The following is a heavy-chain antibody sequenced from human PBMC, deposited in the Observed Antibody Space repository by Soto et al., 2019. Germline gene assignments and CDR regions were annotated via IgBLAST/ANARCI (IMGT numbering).Heavy chain of an antibody. CDR2: IIPIFGTA. V-gene: IGHV1-69*13. CDR1: GGTFSSYA. D-gene: IGHD3-10*01. J-gene: IGHJ5*02. Sequence: SVKVSCKASGGTFSSYAISWVRQAPGQGLEWMGGIIPIFGTANYAQKFQGRVTITADGSTSTAYMELSSLRSEDTAVYYCARDYYGSGSRYNWFDPWGQRTLVTVSS. CDR3: ARDYYGSGSRYNWFDP.